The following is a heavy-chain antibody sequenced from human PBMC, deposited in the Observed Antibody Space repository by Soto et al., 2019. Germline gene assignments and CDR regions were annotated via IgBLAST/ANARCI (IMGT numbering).Heavy chain of an antibody. J-gene: IGHJ4*02. CDR3: ARDSISGRYGDYGTNYFDY. D-gene: IGHD4-17*01. Sequence: MRLPRGAAGGTFGGHGMRWVRQAQGQGLEWGANIKPQGSEKWYIDSVKGRFTISRDNAKNSRYLQMNSLRAEDTAVYYCARDSISGRYGDYGTNYFDYWGQGTLVTVSS. CDR2: IKPQGSEK. CDR1: GGTFGGHG. V-gene: IGHV3-7*01.